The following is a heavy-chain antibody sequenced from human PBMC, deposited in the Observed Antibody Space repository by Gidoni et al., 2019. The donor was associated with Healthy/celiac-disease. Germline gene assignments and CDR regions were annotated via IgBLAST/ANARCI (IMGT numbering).Heavy chain of an antibody. CDR2: IGTAGDT. D-gene: IGHD3-3*01. CDR3: ARGGDFWSGYPDYVMDV. V-gene: IGHV3-13*01. CDR1: ASTFSNHD. J-gene: IGHJ6*02. Sequence: EVQLVESGGGLVQPGGSLRLSCVAPASTFSNHDRHWVRQATGKGLELVSAIGTAGDTYYPGSVKVRFTISRENAKNSLYLQMNSLRAGDTAVYYCARGGDFWSGYPDYVMDVWGQGTTVTVSS.